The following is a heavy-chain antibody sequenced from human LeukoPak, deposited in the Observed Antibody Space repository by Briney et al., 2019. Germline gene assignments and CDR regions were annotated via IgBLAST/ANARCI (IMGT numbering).Heavy chain of an antibody. V-gene: IGHV1-18*01. CDR3: ARDTYYYDSSGYY. CDR1: GGTFSSYA. CDR2: TSAYNGNT. J-gene: IGHJ4*02. D-gene: IGHD3-22*01. Sequence: GSSVKVSCKASGGTFSSYAISWVRQAPGQGLEWMGWTSAYNGNTNYAQKLQGRVTMTTDTSTSTAYMELRSLRSDDTAVYYCARDTYYYDSSGYYWGQGTLVTVSS.